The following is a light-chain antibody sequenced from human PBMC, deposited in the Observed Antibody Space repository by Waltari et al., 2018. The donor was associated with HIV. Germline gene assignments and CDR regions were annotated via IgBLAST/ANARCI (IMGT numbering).Light chain of an antibody. CDR3: QQYHSYSLT. J-gene: IGKJ5*01. CDR2: KTS. Sequence: IQMTQSPSTLSASVGARVTITCRSSQSISTWLAWYQQQPGRAPKPLIYKTSSLHTGVPSRFSGSGSGTEFSLTISSLQPDDFTTYYCQQYHSYSLTFGQGTRLEMK. CDR1: QSISTW. V-gene: IGKV1-5*03.